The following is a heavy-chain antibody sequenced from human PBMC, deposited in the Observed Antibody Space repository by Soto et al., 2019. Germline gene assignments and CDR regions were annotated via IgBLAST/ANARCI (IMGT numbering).Heavy chain of an antibody. D-gene: IGHD1-1*01. CDR2: VSGGSGTT. V-gene: IGHV3-23*01. CDR3: ARWNGYGDH. Sequence: EVQLLESGGGLVQPGGSLRLSCAASGFRLITYGVTWVRQAPGKGLEWVSGVSGGSGTTHYADSVKGRFTITTDDSDNTAYLQMNGLRVEDTAVYYCARWNGYGDHWGQGTLVTVS. J-gene: IGHJ4*02. CDR1: GFRLITYG.